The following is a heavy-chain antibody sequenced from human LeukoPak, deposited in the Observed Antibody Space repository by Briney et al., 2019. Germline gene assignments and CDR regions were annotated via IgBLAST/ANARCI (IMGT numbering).Heavy chain of an antibody. J-gene: IGHJ6*03. Sequence: SETLSLTCTVSGGSISSSTSGWGWYWGWIRQPPGKGLERSGSIYYCGSTYYNPSLKGRVTISVDTSKNQFSLKLSSVTAADTAVYYCARDGGYCSSTSCEYYYMDVWGKGTTVTVSS. V-gene: IGHV4-39*07. CDR3: ARDGGYCSSTSCEYYYMDV. CDR1: GGSISSSTSGWGWY. D-gene: IGHD2-2*01. CDR2: IYYCGST.